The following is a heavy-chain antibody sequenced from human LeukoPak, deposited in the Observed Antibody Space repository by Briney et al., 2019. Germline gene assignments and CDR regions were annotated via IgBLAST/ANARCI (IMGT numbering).Heavy chain of an antibody. V-gene: IGHV1-69*05. CDR2: IIPIFGTA. J-gene: IGHJ5*02. CDR3: ASKYCSSTSCYTGLYNWFDP. D-gene: IGHD2-2*02. Sequence: VASVKVSCKASGGTFSSYAISWVRQAPGQGLEWMGGIIPIFGTANYAQKFQGRVTITTDESTSTAYMELSSLRSEDTAVYYCASKYCSSTSCYTGLYNWFDPWGQGTLATVSS. CDR1: GGTFSSYA.